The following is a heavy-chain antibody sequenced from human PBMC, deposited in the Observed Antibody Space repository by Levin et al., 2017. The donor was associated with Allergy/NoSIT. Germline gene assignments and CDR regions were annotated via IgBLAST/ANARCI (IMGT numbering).Heavy chain of an antibody. J-gene: IGHJ3*02. CDR2: IDPSGGST. V-gene: IGHV1-46*03. Sequence: GESLKISCKASGYTFSIYYMHWVRQAPGQGLEWMGIIDPSGGSTTYAQKFQGRISMTRDASTTTVYMELSSLSSEDTAVYYCAREGPNLSSPDAFDIWGQGTMVTVSS. CDR1: GYTFSIYY. CDR3: AREGPNLSSPDAFDI.